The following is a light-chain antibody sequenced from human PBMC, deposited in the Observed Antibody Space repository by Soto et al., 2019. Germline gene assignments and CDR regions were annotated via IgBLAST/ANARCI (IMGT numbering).Light chain of an antibody. CDR3: QQYGSSPTT. J-gene: IGKJ1*01. CDR1: QSFRGL. Sequence: EVVLPQSPVTLALSPGERITLSCRASQSFRGLLAWYQQKPGQAPRLLIYGASSRATGIPDRFSGSGSGTDFTLTISRLEPEDFAVYYCQQYGSSPTTFGQGTKVDI. V-gene: IGKV3-20*01. CDR2: GAS.